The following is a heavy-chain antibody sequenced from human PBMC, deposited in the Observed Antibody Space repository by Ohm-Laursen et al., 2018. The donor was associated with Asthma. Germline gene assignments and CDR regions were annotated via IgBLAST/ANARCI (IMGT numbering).Heavy chain of an antibody. CDR3: AKCIAAAENSYYYYGMDV. CDR2: ISGSGGST. D-gene: IGHD6-13*01. CDR1: GFTFSSYA. Sequence: SLRLSCAASGFTFSSYAMSWVRQAPGKGLEWVSAISGSGGSTYYADSVKGRFTISRDNSKNTLYLQMNSLRAEDTAVYYCAKCIAAAENSYYYYGMDVWGQGTTVTVSS. J-gene: IGHJ6*02. V-gene: IGHV3-23*01.